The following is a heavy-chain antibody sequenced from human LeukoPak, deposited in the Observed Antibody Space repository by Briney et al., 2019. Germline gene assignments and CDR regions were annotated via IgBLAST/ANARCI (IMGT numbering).Heavy chain of an antibody. CDR2: ISSSGSTI. J-gene: IGHJ4*02. CDR1: GFTFSSYE. Sequence: PGGSLRLSCAASGFTFSSYEMNWVRQAPGKGLEWVSYISSSGSTIYYADSVKGRFTISRDNSKNMLYLQMNSLRAEDTAVYYCAKAGYYDSSGFYDFDYWGQGTLVTVSS. V-gene: IGHV3-48*03. CDR3: AKAGYYDSSGFYDFDY. D-gene: IGHD3-22*01.